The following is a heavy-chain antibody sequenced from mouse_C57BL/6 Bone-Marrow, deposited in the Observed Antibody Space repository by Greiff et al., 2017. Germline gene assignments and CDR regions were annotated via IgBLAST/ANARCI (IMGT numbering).Heavy chain of an antibody. CDR1: GFSLTSYG. Sequence: VKLMESGPGLVQPSQSLSITCTVSGFSLTSYGVHWVRQSPGKGLEWLGVIWRGGSTDYNAAFMSRLSITQDNSKSQVFFKMNSLQADDTAIYYCALHYYGSSSYYYAMDYWGQGTSVTVSS. CDR2: IWRGGST. D-gene: IGHD1-1*01. J-gene: IGHJ4*01. CDR3: ALHYYGSSSYYYAMDY. V-gene: IGHV2-5*01.